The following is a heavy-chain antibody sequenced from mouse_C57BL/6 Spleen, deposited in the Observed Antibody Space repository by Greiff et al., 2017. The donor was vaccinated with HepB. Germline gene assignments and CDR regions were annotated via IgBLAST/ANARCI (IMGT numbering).Heavy chain of an antibody. CDR3: ARHESPYYYGSRGDYFDY. Sequence: QVQLQQSGAELVKPGASVKLSCKASGYTFTEYTIHWVKQRSGQGLEWIGWFYPGSGSIKYNEKFKDKATLTAYKSSSTVYMELSILTSEDSAVYFCARHESPYYYGSRGDYFDYWGQGTTLTVSS. J-gene: IGHJ2*01. CDR1: GYTFTEYT. V-gene: IGHV1-62-2*01. D-gene: IGHD1-1*01. CDR2: FYPGSGSI.